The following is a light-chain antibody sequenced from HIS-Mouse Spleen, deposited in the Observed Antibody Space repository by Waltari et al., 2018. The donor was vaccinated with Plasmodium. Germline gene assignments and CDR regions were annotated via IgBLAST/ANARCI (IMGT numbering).Light chain of an antibody. Sequence: DIVMTQSPDSLAVSLGERATINCKSSKSVLYSSNNKNNLPWYQQKPGQPPKLLIYWASTRETGIPARFSGSGSGTDFTLTISSLQAEDVAVYYCQQYYSTPYTFGQGTKLEIK. CDR1: KSVLYSSNNKNN. CDR2: WAS. J-gene: IGKJ2*01. V-gene: IGKV4-1*01. CDR3: QQYYSTPYT.